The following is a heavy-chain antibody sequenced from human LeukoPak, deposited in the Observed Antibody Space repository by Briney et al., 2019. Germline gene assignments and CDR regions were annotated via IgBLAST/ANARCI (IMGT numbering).Heavy chain of an antibody. D-gene: IGHD3-22*01. CDR3: AEDTNYYDTSGPLDY. CDR1: GFTFSSYG. CDR2: ISYDGSNK. Sequence: GGSLRLSCAVSGFTFSSYGMHWVRQAPGKGLEWVALISYDGSNKYYADSVKGRFTISRDNSKNTLYLQMNSLRAEDTAVYYCAEDTNYYDTSGPLDYWGQGTLVTVSS. V-gene: IGHV3-30*18. J-gene: IGHJ4*02.